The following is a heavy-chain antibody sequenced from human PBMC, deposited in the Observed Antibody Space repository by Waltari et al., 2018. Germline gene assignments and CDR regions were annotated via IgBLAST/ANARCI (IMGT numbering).Heavy chain of an antibody. D-gene: IGHD3-10*01. V-gene: IGHV4-39*07. J-gene: IGHJ5*02. CDR2: IYYSGGT. CDR3: ARGPPMVRGVTRGGWFDP. CDR1: GGSISSSSYY. Sequence: QLQLQESGPGLVKPSETLSLTCTVSGGSISSSSYYWGWIRQPPGKGLEWIGSIYYSGGTDNNPSLNSRVTISVDTSKNQFSLKLSSVTAADTAVYYCARGPPMVRGVTRGGWFDPWGQGTLVTVSS.